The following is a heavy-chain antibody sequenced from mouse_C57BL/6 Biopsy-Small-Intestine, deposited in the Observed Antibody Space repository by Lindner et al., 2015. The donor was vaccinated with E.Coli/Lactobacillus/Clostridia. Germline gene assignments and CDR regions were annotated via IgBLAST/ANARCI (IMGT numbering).Heavy chain of an antibody. J-gene: IGHJ1*03. CDR3: ARLGQYFDV. V-gene: IGHV1-39*01. CDR1: GYTFTDYN. CDR2: INPNYGTT. Sequence: VQLQESGPELVKPGTSVKMSCKASGYTFTDYNMHWVKQSHGKSLEWIGVINPNYGTTSYNQKFKGKATLTVDQSSSTAYMQLNSLTSEDSAVYYCARLGQYFDVWGTGTTVTVSS. D-gene: IGHD4-1*01.